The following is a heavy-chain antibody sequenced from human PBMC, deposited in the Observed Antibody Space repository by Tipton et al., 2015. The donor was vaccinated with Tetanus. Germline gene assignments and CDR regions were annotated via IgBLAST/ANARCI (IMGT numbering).Heavy chain of an antibody. Sequence: GLVKPSETLSLICTVSGGAINNYYWSWIRQPAGKGLEWIGRLHSSGSTTYNPSFKNRVTMSVDTSQNQISLKLDSVTAADTAVYYCARRGGDWYFDLWGRGTLVTVSS. CDR3: ARRGGDWYFDL. D-gene: IGHD2-21*01. CDR1: GGAINNYY. V-gene: IGHV4-4*07. CDR2: LHSSGST. J-gene: IGHJ2*01.